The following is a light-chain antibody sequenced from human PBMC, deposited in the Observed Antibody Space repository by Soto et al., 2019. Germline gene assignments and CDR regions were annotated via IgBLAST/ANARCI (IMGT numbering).Light chain of an antibody. CDR1: SSNIGSNT. V-gene: IGLV1-44*01. Sequence: QAVVTQPPSASGTPGQRVTISCSGSSSNIGSNTVNWYQQLPGTAPKLLIYSNNQRPSGVPDRFSGSKSGTSASLAISGLRSEDEADYYCAAWDDSLNGHVFGTGTKVTVL. CDR2: SNN. CDR3: AAWDDSLNGHV. J-gene: IGLJ1*01.